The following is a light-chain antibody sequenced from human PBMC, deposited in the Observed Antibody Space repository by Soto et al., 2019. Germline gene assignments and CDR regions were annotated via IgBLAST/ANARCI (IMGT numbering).Light chain of an antibody. CDR1: QGIDTS. CDR2: AAS. CDR3: LQDHDDSWT. J-gene: IGKJ1*01. V-gene: IGKV1-9*01. Sequence: ILLTQSPSSLSASVGDRVTITCRASQGIDTSLAWYQQKPGKAPKLLIYAASNFQSGVPSRFSGSGSGTEFTLTVSSLQPEDFATYYCLQDHDDSWTFGQGTKVDIK.